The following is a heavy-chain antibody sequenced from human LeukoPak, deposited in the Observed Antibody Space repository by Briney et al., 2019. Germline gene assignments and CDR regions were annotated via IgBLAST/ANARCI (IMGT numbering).Heavy chain of an antibody. CDR1: GFTSSDYF. CDR2: ISGSSRHI. J-gene: IGHJ4*02. CDR3: ARDGYSYHFDY. D-gene: IGHD5-18*01. V-gene: IGHV3-21*01. Sequence: GGSLRLSCAASGFTSSDYFMNWVRQAPGKGLEYVSSISGSSRHIYYADSVKGRFTISRDNTKSSLYLQMNSLRVEDMAVYYCARDGYSYHFDYWGQGTLVTVSS.